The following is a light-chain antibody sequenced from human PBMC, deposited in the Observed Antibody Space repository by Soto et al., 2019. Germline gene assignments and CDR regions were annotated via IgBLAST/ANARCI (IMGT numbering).Light chain of an antibody. CDR2: LGS. Sequence: DIVMTQSPLSLPVTPGEPASISCSSIQSFLHSNGYNYLDWYLQKPGQSPQLLIYLGSNRASGVPDRFSGSGSGTDFTLKISRVEAEDVGVYYCMQALQTPRTFGQGTRLEI. J-gene: IGKJ5*01. CDR3: MQALQTPRT. CDR1: QSFLHSNGYNY. V-gene: IGKV2-28*01.